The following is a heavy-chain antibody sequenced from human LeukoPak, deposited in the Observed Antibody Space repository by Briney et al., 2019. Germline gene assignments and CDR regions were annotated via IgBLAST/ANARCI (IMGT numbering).Heavy chain of an antibody. V-gene: IGHV3-7*02. J-gene: IGHJ4*02. CDR1: GLTFSDYW. CDR3: ARYVGGGNSGGFDY. CDR2: IKEDGSEK. Sequence: GGSLRLSCVASGLTFSDYWMSWVRQAPGKGLEWVSDIKEDGSEKYYVDSVKGRFTISRDNSKNTLYLQMNSLRAEDTAVYYCARYVGGGNSGGFDYWGQGTLVIVSS. D-gene: IGHD4-23*01.